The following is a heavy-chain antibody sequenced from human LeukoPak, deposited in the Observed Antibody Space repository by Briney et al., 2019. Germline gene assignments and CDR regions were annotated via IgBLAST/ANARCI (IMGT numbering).Heavy chain of an antibody. CDR2: ISSSSSYI. V-gene: IGHV3-21*01. CDR3: ARGAAAAPPGVWSFDI. J-gene: IGHJ3*02. CDR1: GFTFSSYS. D-gene: IGHD6-13*01. Sequence: GALRLSCAASGFTFSSYSMNWVRQAPGKGLEWVSSISSSSSYIYYADSVKGRFTISRDNAKNSLYLQMNSLRAEDTAVYYCARGAAAAPPGVWSFDIWGQGTMVTVSS.